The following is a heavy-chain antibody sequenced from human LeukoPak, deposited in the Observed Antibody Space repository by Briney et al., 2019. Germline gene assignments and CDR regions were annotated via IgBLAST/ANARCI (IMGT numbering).Heavy chain of an antibody. CDR1: AYTSSSYE. J-gene: IGHJ4*02. V-gene: IGHV3-7*05. D-gene: IGHD2-15*01. CDR3: ARVLGACSGGSCYPAPGNYFDY. CDR2: IKQDEKEK. Sequence: GPLKLPSAPSAYTSSSYEMNWVRQAPRKGPHRVANIKQDEKEKYHVDTVKGRFTISRDNAKNSLYLQMNSLRAEDTAVYYCARVLGACSGGSCYPAPGNYFDYWGQGTLVTVSS.